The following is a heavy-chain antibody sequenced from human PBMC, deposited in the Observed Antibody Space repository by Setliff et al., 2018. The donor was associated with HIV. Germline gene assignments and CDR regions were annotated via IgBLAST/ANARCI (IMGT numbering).Heavy chain of an antibody. J-gene: IGHJ4*02. Sequence: ASVKVSCKASEYIFANYAMNWVRQAPGQSLEWMGWINAGNGNTKYSQKFQGRVTITRDTSASTAYIEVNSLTSGDTAVYFCARGLRQLERSNYFDYWGQGTLVTVSS. V-gene: IGHV1-3*01. CDR2: INAGNGNT. D-gene: IGHD1-1*01. CDR1: EYIFANYA. CDR3: ARGLRQLERSNYFDY.